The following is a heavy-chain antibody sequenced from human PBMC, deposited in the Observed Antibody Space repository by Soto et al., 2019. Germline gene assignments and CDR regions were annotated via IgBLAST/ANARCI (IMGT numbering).Heavy chain of an antibody. CDR1: GVSRSTNNVG. CDR3: AHLIVATIATVYYFDY. D-gene: IGHD5-12*01. Sequence: QITLKESGPTLVKPTQTLTLTCTFSGVSRSTNNVGVGWIRQPPGKALECLALIYWNDDKRYSPSLKSRLTITQNTSKNQVVLTMTNMDLVDTATYYCAHLIVATIATVYYFDYWGQGSLVTVSS. CDR2: IYWNDDK. V-gene: IGHV2-5*01. J-gene: IGHJ4*02.